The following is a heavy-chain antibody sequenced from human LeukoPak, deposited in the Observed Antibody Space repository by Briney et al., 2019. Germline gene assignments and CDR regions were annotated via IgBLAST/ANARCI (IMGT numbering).Heavy chain of an antibody. Sequence: SETLSLTCTVSGGSMSDYYWSFIRQPAGKGLEWIGRIHTSWTTYFNPSLKSRVTMSVDTSKNQFSLRLTSMTAADTAVYFCARGDYYDGGGRNWFDPWGQGTLVTVSS. CDR1: GGSMSDYY. D-gene: IGHD3-16*01. J-gene: IGHJ5*02. V-gene: IGHV4-4*07. CDR3: ARGDYYDGGGRNWFDP. CDR2: IHTSWTT.